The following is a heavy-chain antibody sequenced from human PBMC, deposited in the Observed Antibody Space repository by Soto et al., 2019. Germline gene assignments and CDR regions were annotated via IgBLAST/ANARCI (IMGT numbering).Heavy chain of an antibody. V-gene: IGHV4-59*08. Sequence: SETLSLTCTVSGGSISSYYWSWIRQPPGKGLEWIGYIYYSGSTNYNPSLKSRVTISVDTPKNQFSLKLSSVTAADTAVYYCARMTRTTLDYWGQGTLVTVSS. CDR2: IYYSGST. CDR3: ARMTRTTLDY. D-gene: IGHD2-21*02. J-gene: IGHJ4*02. CDR1: GGSISSYY.